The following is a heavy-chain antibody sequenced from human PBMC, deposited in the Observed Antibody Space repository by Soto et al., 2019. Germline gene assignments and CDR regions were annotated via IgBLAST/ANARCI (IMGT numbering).Heavy chain of an antibody. D-gene: IGHD3-16*02. Sequence: GGSLRLSCAASGFTFSSYAMHWVRQAPGKGLEYVSAISSNGGSTYYANSVKGRFTISRDNSKNTLYLQMGSLRAEDMAVYYCARGYPAKSPHFDYWGQGTLVTVSS. CDR2: ISSNGGST. J-gene: IGHJ4*02. CDR3: ARGYPAKSPHFDY. V-gene: IGHV3-64*01. CDR1: GFTFSSYA.